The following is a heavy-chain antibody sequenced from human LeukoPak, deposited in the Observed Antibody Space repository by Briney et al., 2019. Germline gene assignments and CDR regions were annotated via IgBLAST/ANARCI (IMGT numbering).Heavy chain of an antibody. Sequence: GASVKVSCEASGYTFTSYYMHWVRQAPGQGLEWMGIINPSGGSTSYAQKFQGRVTMTRDTSTSTVYMELSSLRSEDTAVYYCARVGDSSGYHHDAFDIWGQGTMVTVSS. CDR1: GYTFTSYY. V-gene: IGHV1-46*01. CDR2: INPSGGST. D-gene: IGHD3-22*01. CDR3: ARVGDSSGYHHDAFDI. J-gene: IGHJ3*02.